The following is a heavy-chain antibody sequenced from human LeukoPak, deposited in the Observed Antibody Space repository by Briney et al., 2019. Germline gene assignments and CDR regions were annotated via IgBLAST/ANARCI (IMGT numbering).Heavy chain of an antibody. CDR2: IYSGGST. CDR3: ARRSGRYYFDY. V-gene: IGHV3-66*02. J-gene: IGHJ4*02. Sequence: RPGGSLRLACAASGFTVSSNYMSWVPQAPGKGLEWVSVIYSGGSTYYADSVKGRFTISRDNSKNTLYLQMNSLRAEDRAVYYYARRSGRYYFDYWGPGTLVTVSS. D-gene: IGHD1-26*01. CDR1: GFTVSSNY.